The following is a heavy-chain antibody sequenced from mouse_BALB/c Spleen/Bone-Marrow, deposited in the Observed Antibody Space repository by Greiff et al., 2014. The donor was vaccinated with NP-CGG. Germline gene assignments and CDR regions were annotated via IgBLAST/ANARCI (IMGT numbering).Heavy chain of an antibody. Sequence: VKLVESGAELARPGASVKMSCKASGYTFTSYTMHWVKQRPGQGLEWIGYINPSSGYTNYNQKFKDKATLTADKSSSTAYMQLSSLTSEDSAVYYCARYRYDWYSDVWGAGTTVTVSS. CDR1: GYTFTSYT. CDR3: ARYRYDWYSDV. V-gene: IGHV1-4*01. J-gene: IGHJ1*01. CDR2: INPSSGYT. D-gene: IGHD2-14*01.